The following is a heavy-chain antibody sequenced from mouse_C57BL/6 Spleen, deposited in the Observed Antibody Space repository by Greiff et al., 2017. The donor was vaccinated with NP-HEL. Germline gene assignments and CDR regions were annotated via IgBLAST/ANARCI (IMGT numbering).Heavy chain of an antibody. J-gene: IGHJ3*01. D-gene: IGHD3-2*02. Sequence: QVQLQQPGAELVKPGASVKLSCKASGYTFTSYWMHWVKQRPGQGLEWIGMIHPNSGSTNYNEKFKSKATLTVDKSSSTAYMQLSSLTSEDSAVYYCARPGQLRLDWFAYWGQGTLVTVSA. CDR1: GYTFTSYW. CDR2: IHPNSGST. CDR3: ARPGQLRLDWFAY. V-gene: IGHV1-64*01.